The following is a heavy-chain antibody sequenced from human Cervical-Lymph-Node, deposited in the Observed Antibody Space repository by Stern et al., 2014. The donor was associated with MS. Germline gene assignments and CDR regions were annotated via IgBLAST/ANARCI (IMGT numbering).Heavy chain of an antibody. D-gene: IGHD3-16*02. CDR3: ARATSDYIWGSYRYLDY. CDR1: GGTFSSYT. Sequence: VQLVESGAEVKKPGSSVKVSCKASGGTFSSYTIGWVRQAPGQGLEWMGGIIPMFGIANYAENFQGRVTITADESTSTAYMDLSTLRSEDTAVYYCARATSDYIWGSYRYLDYWGQGTQVTVSS. V-gene: IGHV1-69*01. J-gene: IGHJ4*02. CDR2: IIPMFGIA.